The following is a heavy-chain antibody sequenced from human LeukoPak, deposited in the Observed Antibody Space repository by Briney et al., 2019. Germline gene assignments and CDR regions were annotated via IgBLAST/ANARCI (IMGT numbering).Heavy chain of an antibody. CDR1: GGSFRGYY. D-gene: IGHD2-2*01. J-gene: IGHJ5*02. CDR2: INHSGST. V-gene: IGHV4-34*01. CDR3: ARKVPAARIKGGWFDP. Sequence: KPSETLSLTCAVYGGSFRGYYWSWLRQPPGKGLEWIGEINHSGSTNYNPSLKSRVTISVDTSKNQFSLKLISVTAADTAVYYCARKVPAARIKGGWFDPWGQGTLVTVSS.